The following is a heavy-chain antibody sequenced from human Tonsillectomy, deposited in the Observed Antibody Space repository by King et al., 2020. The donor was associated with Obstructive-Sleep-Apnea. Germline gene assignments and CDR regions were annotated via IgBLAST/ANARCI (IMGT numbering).Heavy chain of an antibody. V-gene: IGHV3-33*06. D-gene: IGHD5-18*01. CDR1: GFTFSSYG. CDR2: IWYDGSNK. CDR3: AKDFDVRVGFRYSYGSLFDY. Sequence: VQLVESGGGVVQPGRSLRLSCAASGFTFSSYGMHWVRQAPGKGLEWVAVIWYDGSNKYYADSVKGRFTISRDNSKNTLNLQMNSLRAEDTAVNYCAKDFDVRVGFRYSYGSLFDYWGQGTLVTVSS. J-gene: IGHJ4*02.